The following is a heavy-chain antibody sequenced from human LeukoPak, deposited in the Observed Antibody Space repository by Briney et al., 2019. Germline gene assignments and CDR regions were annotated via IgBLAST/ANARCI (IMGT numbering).Heavy chain of an antibody. CDR3: ARVKVDYYYMDV. CDR2: IIPIFGTA. D-gene: IGHD2-21*01. CDR1: GGTFSSYA. V-gene: IGHV1-69*13. Sequence: SVKVSCKAFGGTFSSYATSWVRQAPGQGLEWMGGIIPIFGTANYAQKSQGRVTITADESTSTAYMELSSLRSEDTAVYYCARVKVDYYYMDVWGKGTTVTVSS. J-gene: IGHJ6*03.